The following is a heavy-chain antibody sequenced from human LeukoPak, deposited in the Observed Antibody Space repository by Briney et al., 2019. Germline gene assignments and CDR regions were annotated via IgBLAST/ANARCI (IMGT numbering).Heavy chain of an antibody. CDR3: ARDARITIFGVVTHNWFDP. Sequence: SEPLSLTCAVSGGSISSSNWWSWVRQPPGKGLEWIGEIYHSGSTNYNPSLKSRVTISVDKSKNQFSLKLSSVTAADTAVYYCARDARITIFGVVTHNWFDPWGQGTLVTVSS. D-gene: IGHD3-3*01. J-gene: IGHJ5*02. V-gene: IGHV4-4*02. CDR1: GGSISSSNW. CDR2: IYHSGST.